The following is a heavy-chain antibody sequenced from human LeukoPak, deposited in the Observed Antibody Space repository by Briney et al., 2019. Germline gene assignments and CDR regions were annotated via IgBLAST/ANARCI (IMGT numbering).Heavy chain of an antibody. V-gene: IGHV5-10-1*01. Sequence: GESLRISCKGSGYSFTSYWISWVRQMPGKGLEWMGRIDPGDSYTNYTPSFQGHVTISADKSISTAYLQWSSLKASDTAMYYCARKYGSGSPFDYWGQGTLVTVSA. CDR2: IDPGDSYT. CDR1: GYSFTSYW. CDR3: ARKYGSGSPFDY. J-gene: IGHJ4*02. D-gene: IGHD3-10*01.